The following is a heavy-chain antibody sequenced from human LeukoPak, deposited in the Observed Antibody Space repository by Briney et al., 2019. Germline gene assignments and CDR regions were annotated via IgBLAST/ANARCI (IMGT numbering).Heavy chain of an antibody. V-gene: IGHV3-30*01. D-gene: IGHD6-13*01. J-gene: IGHJ6*03. CDR3: ARDGIAAAGSGYYYYYMDV. CDR2: ISYDGSNK. Sequence: GRSLRLSCAASGFTFSSYAMHRVRQAPGKGLEWVAVISYDGSNKYYADSVKGRFTISRDNSKNTLYLQMNSLRAEDTAVYYCARDGIAAAGSGYYYYYMDVWGKGTTVTVSS. CDR1: GFTFSSYA.